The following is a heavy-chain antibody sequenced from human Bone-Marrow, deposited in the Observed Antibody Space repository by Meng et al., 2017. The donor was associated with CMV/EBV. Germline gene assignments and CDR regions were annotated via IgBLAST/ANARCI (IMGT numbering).Heavy chain of an antibody. V-gene: IGHV3-30-3*01. J-gene: IGHJ4*02. Sequence: GGSLRLSCAASGFTVINSYMSWVRQAPGKGLEWVAVISYDGSNKYYADSVKGRFTISRDNSKNTLYLQMNSLRAEDTAVYYCARARVVVPAAMVYWGQGTLVTVSS. CDR2: ISYDGSNK. CDR1: GFTVINSY. CDR3: ARARVVVPAAMVY. D-gene: IGHD2-2*01.